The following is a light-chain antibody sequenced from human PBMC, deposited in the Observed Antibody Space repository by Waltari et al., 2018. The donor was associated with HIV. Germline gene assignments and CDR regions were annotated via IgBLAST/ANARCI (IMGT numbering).Light chain of an antibody. Sequence: QSALTQPASVSGSPGQSITISCSGTSSDISTYNFVSWYQKHPDKAPKLLIYDVDTRPSGVPRRFSGSKSGATASLTISAIQADDEADYFCSSYTTTNTVVFGGGTKVSVL. CDR3: SSYTTTNTVV. CDR2: DVD. V-gene: IGLV2-14*03. J-gene: IGLJ2*01. CDR1: SSDISTYNF.